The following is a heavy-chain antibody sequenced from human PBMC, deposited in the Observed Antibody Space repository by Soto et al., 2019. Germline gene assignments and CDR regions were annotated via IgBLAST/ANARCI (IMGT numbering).Heavy chain of an antibody. J-gene: IGHJ4*02. V-gene: IGHV1-8*01. CDR1: RNTFISYD. CDR3: ARSPSWETTVTPYYFAS. CDR2: MNPKSANT. D-gene: IGHD4-4*01. Sequence: QVQLVQYGAEVKKPGASVKVSCKASRNTFISYDINWVRQATGQGLEWMGWMNPKSANTGYAQNFQGRVTMTRNTSISTAYMELSSLRSEDTAVYYCARSPSWETTVTPYYFASWGQGTLVTVSS.